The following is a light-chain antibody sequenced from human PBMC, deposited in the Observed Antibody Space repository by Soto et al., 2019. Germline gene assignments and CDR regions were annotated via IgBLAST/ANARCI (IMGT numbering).Light chain of an antibody. Sequence: EVVMTQSPATLSVSPGERATLSCRASESVSRNLAWYQQKPGQAPRLLIYGASSRATGIPDRFSGSGSGTDFTLTISGLEPEDFAVYYCQQYGTSPLTFGPGTKVDIK. V-gene: IGKV3-20*01. CDR3: QQYGTSPLT. J-gene: IGKJ3*01. CDR1: ESVSRN. CDR2: GAS.